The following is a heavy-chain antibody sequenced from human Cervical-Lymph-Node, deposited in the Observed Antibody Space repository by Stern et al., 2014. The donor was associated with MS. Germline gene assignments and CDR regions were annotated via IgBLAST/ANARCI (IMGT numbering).Heavy chain of an antibody. CDR1: GDSVSAYY. V-gene: IGHV4-4*07. CDR3: ARDSFDESSAYHYGMDV. D-gene: IGHD3-10*01. CDR2: IYTSGTV. Sequence: QVQLQESGPGLVKPSETLSLTCSVSGDSVSAYYWSWVRQPAGKGLEWIGHIYTSGTVTRNPSIRSRVSMTVDTSKNSISLSLTAETAADTAVYYCARDSFDESSAYHYGMDVWGQGTTVTVSS. J-gene: IGHJ6*02.